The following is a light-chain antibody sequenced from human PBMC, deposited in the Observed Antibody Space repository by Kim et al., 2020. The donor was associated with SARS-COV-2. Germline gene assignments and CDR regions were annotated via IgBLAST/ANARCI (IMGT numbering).Light chain of an antibody. CDR1: QDISNY. V-gene: IGKV1-33*01. Sequence: DIQMTQSPSSLSASVGDRVTITCQASQDISNYLNWYQQKPGKAPKLLIYDASNLETGVPSRFSGSGSGTDFTFTISSLQPEDIATYYCQQYDNLPRSFGQGPKMEI. J-gene: IGKJ2*04. CDR2: DAS. CDR3: QQYDNLPRS.